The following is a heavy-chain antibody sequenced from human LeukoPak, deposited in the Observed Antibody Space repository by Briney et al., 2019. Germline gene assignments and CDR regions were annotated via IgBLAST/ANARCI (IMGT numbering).Heavy chain of an antibody. D-gene: IGHD3-22*01. V-gene: IGHV3-23*01. CDR1: GFTFTSYA. CDR3: AKGVQWLLPYYFDY. CDR2: ISGSGGST. Sequence: GGSLRLSCAASGFTFTSYAMTWVRQAPGKGLEWVSAISGSGGSTYYADSVKGRFTISRDKSKNTLYLQINSLRAEDTAVYYCAKGVQWLLPYYFDYWGQGTLVTVSS. J-gene: IGHJ4*02.